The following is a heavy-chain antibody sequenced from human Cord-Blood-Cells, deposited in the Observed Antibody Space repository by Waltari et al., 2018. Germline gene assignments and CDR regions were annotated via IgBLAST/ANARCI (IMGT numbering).Heavy chain of an antibody. CDR2: ISYDGSNK. Sequence: QVQLVESGGGVVRPGRSRRLSCAACGFAFSSHGMHGVRQAPGKGLEWVAVISYDGSNKYYADSVKGRFTISRDNSKNTLYLQMNSLRAEDTAVYYCAKADQFWSGYYFDYWGQGTLVTVSS. D-gene: IGHD3-3*01. CDR3: AKADQFWSGYYFDY. J-gene: IGHJ4*02. V-gene: IGHV3-30*18. CDR1: GFAFSSHG.